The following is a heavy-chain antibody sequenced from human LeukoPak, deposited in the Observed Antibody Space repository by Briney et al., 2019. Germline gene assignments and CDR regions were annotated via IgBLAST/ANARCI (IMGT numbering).Heavy chain of an antibody. V-gene: IGHV4-30-4*01. CDR2: IYYSGST. Sequence: SETLSLTCPVSDGSISSGDYYWSWIRQPPGKGLEWIGYIYYSGSTYYNPSLKSRVTISVDTSKNQFSLKLSSVTAADTAVYYCARVNDYGGNPFDYWGQGTLVTVSS. J-gene: IGHJ4*02. CDR1: DGSISSGDYY. D-gene: IGHD4-23*01. CDR3: ARVNDYGGNPFDY.